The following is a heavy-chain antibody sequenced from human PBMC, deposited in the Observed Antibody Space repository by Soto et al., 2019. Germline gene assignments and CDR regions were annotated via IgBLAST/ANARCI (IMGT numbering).Heavy chain of an antibody. D-gene: IGHD2-21*02. V-gene: IGHV3-30*04. CDR3: AREPYGDSQYFDY. CDR2: VSFDGKVT. CDR1: GFSFNSLS. J-gene: IGHJ4*02. Sequence: GGSLGLSCTGSGFSFNSLSVHWVRQGPDKGLEWVAVVSFDGKVTYYADSVKGRFTVSRDNSKNTIYLQANSLRAEDTAVYYCAREPYGDSQYFDYWGQGTPVTVSS.